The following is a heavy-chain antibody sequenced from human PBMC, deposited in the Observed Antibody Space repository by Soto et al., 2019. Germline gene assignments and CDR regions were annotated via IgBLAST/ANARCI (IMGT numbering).Heavy chain of an antibody. CDR2: IIPIFGTA. V-gene: IGHV1-69*06. Sequence: QVQLVQSGAEVKKPGSSVKVSCKASGGTFSSYAISWVRQAPGQGLEWMGGIIPIFGTANYAQKFQGRVTITADKSTSTAYMELRSLRAEDTAVYYCARDFYDSVVGGSPIDAFDIWGQGTMVTVSS. CDR1: GGTFSSYA. J-gene: IGHJ3*02. CDR3: ARDFYDSVVGGSPIDAFDI. D-gene: IGHD2-15*01.